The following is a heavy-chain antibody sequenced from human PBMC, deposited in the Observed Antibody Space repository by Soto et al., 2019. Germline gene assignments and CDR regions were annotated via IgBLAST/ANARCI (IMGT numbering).Heavy chain of an antibody. V-gene: IGHV2-5*02. CDR1: GFSLITTGAG. CDR3: ARRNRIMIRGANAFDS. J-gene: IGHJ3*02. D-gene: IGHD3-10*01. Sequence: QITLKESGPPLVQPTQTLTLTCSFSGFSLITTGAGVGWIRQPPGKAPEWLALIYWDGEKRYSPALKSRLTITKDRSKNQVVLTITTMDPVDTATYYCARRNRIMIRGANAFDSWGQGTVLSVSS. CDR2: IYWDGEK.